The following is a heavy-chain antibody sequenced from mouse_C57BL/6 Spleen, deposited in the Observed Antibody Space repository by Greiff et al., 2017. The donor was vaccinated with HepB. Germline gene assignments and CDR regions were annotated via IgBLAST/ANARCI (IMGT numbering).Heavy chain of an antibody. V-gene: IGHV1-63*01. CDR1: GYTFTNYW. Sequence: VQLQQSGAELVRPGTSVKMSCKASGYTFTNYWIGWAKQRPGHGLEWIGDIYPGGGYTNYNEKFKGKATLTADKSSSTAYMQFSSLTSEDSAIYYCARGDYGSSSPYYNAMDYWGQGTSVTVSS. D-gene: IGHD1-1*01. CDR3: ARGDYGSSSPYYNAMDY. CDR2: IYPGGGYT. J-gene: IGHJ4*01.